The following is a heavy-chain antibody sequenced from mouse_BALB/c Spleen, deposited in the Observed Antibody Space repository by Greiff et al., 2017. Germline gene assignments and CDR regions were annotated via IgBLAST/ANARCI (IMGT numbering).Heavy chain of an antibody. V-gene: IGHV5-6*01. CDR3: ARDYYGSSPYAMDY. J-gene: IGHJ4*01. Sequence: EVNLVESGGDLVKPGGSLKLSCAASGFTFSSYGMSWVRQTPDKRLEWVATISSGGSYTYYPDSVKGRFTISRDNAKNTLYLQMSSLKSEDTAMYYCARDYYGSSPYAMDYWGQGTSVTVSS. CDR2: ISSGGSYT. D-gene: IGHD1-1*01. CDR1: GFTFSSYG.